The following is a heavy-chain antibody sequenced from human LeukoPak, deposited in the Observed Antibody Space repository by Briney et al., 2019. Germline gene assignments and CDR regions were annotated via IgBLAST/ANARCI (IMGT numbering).Heavy chain of an antibody. Sequence: GGSLRLSCAASGFTFSSYAMSWVRQAPGKGLEWVSAISGSGGSTYYADSVKGRFTISRDNSKNTLYLQMNSLRAEDTAVYYCARGAGYCSSTSCYRYYYYYMDVWGKGTTVTVSS. J-gene: IGHJ6*03. CDR2: ISGSGGST. V-gene: IGHV3-23*01. D-gene: IGHD2-2*01. CDR3: ARGAGYCSSTSCYRYYYYYMDV. CDR1: GFTFSSYA.